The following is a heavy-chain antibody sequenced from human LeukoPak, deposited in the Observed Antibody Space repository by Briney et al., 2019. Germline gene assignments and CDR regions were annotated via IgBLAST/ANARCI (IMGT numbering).Heavy chain of an antibody. CDR1: GYSFTGYH. J-gene: IGHJ5*02. CDR2: INPHTGVT. V-gene: IGHV1-2*02. CDR3: GRDLGRYCNGGDCYVLSNFFDP. D-gene: IGHD2-8*02. Sequence: GASVTVSCKASGYSFTGYHMHWVRQAPGQGLEWMGWINPHTGVTNYTQKFQDRVTMTRDKSVSTVYMELSKLTSDDTAMYYCGRDLGRYCNGGDCYVLSNFFDPWGQGTMVTVSS.